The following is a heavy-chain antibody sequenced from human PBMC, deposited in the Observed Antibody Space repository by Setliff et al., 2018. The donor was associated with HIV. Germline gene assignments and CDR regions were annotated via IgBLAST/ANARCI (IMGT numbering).Heavy chain of an antibody. D-gene: IGHD3-10*01. Sequence: LSLTCTVSGDSINTDGLYWTWIRQHPATGLEWIGYIHYNGITYYNPSLESRVSISVDLSKNQFSLKLNSVTVADTAVYYCARTKGGSKHGSFWDSWGQGILVNVSS. J-gene: IGHJ5*02. CDR1: GDSINTDGLY. CDR3: ARTKGGSKHGSFWDS. CDR2: IHYNGIT. V-gene: IGHV4-31*03.